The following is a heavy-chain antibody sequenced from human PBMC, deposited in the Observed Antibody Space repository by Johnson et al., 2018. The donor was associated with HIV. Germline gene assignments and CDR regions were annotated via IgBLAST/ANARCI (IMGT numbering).Heavy chain of an antibody. CDR1: GFTVSSNY. Sequence: VQLVESGGGLVQPGGSLRLSCAASGFTVSSNYMSWVRQAPGKGLEWVSVIYSGDRTYSAVSVKGRFTLSRDNSKNTLDLQMNSLTIEDTAVFYCAKTRMGGILDAFDLWGQGTMVIVS. CDR3: AKTRMGGILDAFDL. D-gene: IGHD3-10*01. CDR2: IYSGDRT. V-gene: IGHV3-66*02. J-gene: IGHJ3*01.